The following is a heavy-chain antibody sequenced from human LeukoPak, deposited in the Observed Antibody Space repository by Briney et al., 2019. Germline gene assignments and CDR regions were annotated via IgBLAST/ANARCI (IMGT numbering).Heavy chain of an antibody. Sequence: SETLSLTCTVSGGSISSYYWSWIRQPPGKGLEWIGYIYTSGSTNYNPSLKSRVTISVDTSKNQFSQKLSSVTAADTAVYYCARAYSSGWYWYFDYWGQGTLVTVSS. D-gene: IGHD6-19*01. V-gene: IGHV4-4*09. J-gene: IGHJ4*02. CDR2: IYTSGST. CDR1: GGSISSYY. CDR3: ARAYSSGWYWYFDY.